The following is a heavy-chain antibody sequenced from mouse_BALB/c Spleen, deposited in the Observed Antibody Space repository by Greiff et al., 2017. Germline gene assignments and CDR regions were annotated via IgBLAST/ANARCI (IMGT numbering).Heavy chain of an antibody. V-gene: IGHV1-80*01. CDR2: IYPGDGNT. Sequence: QVQLKESGAELVRPGSSVRISCKASDYAFSRYWINWVKQRPGQGLEWIGQIYPGDGNTNYNGKFKGTATLTADKSSSTAYMQLSSLTSEDSAVYFCAGGDYGSSYRYWGQGTTLTVSS. CDR3: AGGDYGSSYRY. J-gene: IGHJ2*01. CDR1: DYAFSRYW. D-gene: IGHD1-1*01.